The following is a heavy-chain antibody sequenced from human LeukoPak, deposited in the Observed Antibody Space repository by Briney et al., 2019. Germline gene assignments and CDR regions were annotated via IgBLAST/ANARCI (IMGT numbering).Heavy chain of an antibody. CDR3: ARGMGRIVVPSPWFPRHYYGMDV. CDR1: GGSISSYY. J-gene: IGHJ6*02. V-gene: IGHV4-59*01. D-gene: IGHD3-22*01. CDR2: IYYSGST. Sequence: PSETLSLTCTVSGGSISSYYWSWIRQPPGKGLEWIGYIYYSGSTNYNPSLKSRVTISVDTSKNQFSLKLSSVTAADTAVYYCARGMGRIVVPSPWFPRHYYGMDVWGQGTTVTVSS.